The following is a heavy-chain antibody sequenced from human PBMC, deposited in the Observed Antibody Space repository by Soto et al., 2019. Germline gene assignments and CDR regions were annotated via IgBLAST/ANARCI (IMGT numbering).Heavy chain of an antibody. D-gene: IGHD2-15*01. CDR3: ARDYCSGGSCYSYYYYGMDV. CDR1: GYTFTSYG. J-gene: IGHJ6*02. Sequence: ASVKVSCKASGYTFTSYGISWVRQAPGQGLEWMGWISAYNGNTNYAQKLQGRVTMTRDTSASTAYMELSSLRSEDTAVYYCARDYCSGGSCYSYYYYGMDVWGQGTTVTVSS. CDR2: ISAYNGNT. V-gene: IGHV1-18*01.